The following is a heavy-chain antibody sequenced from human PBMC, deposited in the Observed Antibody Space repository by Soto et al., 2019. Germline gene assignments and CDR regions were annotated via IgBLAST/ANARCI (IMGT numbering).Heavy chain of an antibody. V-gene: IGHV3-23*01. CDR2: ISGGGDAT. J-gene: IGHJ4*02. CDR1: GFTFGNYA. CDR3: AKKSLGSITLPALYYFDY. D-gene: IGHD7-27*01. Sequence: EVQLLESGGGLVQPGGSLRLSCAASGFTFGNYAFSWVRQAPGKGLEWVSVISGGGDATYYPDSVKGRFTTSRDNSNNTVDLQMNSLRAEDTAVYYCAKKSLGSITLPALYYFDYWGQGTMVTVSS.